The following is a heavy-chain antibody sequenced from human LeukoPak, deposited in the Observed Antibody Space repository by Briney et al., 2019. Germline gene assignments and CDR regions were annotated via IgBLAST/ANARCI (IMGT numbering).Heavy chain of an antibody. V-gene: IGHV3-30*03. CDR2: ISYDGSNK. D-gene: IGHD5-18*01. Sequence: GGSLRLSCAASGFTFSSYGMHWVRQAPGKGLDWVAVISYDGSNKYYADSVRVRFTISRDKSRNTLHLQMNSLRAEDTAVYYCARDSHAPDIDLVSCYFDYWGQGTLVTVSS. J-gene: IGHJ4*02. CDR3: ARDSHAPDIDLVSCYFDY. CDR1: GFTFSSYG.